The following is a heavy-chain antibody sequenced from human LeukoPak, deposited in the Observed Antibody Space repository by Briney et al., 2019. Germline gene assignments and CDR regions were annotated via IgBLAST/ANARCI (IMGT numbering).Heavy chain of an antibody. CDR3: ARVPPRNIVVVVAATLRRWFDP. D-gene: IGHD2-15*01. CDR1: GGSFSGYY. CDR2: INHSGST. J-gene: IGHJ5*02. V-gene: IGHV4-34*01. Sequence: SETLSLTCAVYGGSFSGYYWSWLRQPPGKGLEWIGEINHSGSTNYNPSLKSRVTISVDTSKNQFSLKLSSVTAADTAVYYCARVPPRNIVVVVAATLRRWFDPWGQGTLVTVSS.